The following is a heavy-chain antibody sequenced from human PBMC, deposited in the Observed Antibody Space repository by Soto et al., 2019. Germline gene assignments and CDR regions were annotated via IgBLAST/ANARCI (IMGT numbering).Heavy chain of an antibody. CDR1: GYNFGNYD. V-gene: IGHV1-8*02. D-gene: IGHD2-21*01. CDR3: ARGPSRLIMMAGPEEGLLWLEP. CDR2: MNPKNGDK. Sequence: QVQLVQSGAEVKKPGASVKVSCKASGYNFGNYDLNWVRQATGQGLEWMGWMNPKNGDKGQAQKFAGRVILTRDTSMRTAYMELSGLRPDVTAVYYCARGPSRLIMMAGPEEGLLWLEPWGQGTLVIVSS. J-gene: IGHJ5*02.